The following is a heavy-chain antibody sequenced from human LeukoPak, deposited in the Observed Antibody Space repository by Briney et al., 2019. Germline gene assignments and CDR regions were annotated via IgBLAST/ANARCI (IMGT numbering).Heavy chain of an antibody. Sequence: GGSLRLSCAASGFTFNTYGMNWVRQAPGKGLEWVSFISSSSTSKYYVDSVKGRFTIVRDNAKNSLYLQMNSLRVEDTAVYYCARDLRDGYNPFDYWGQGTLVTVSS. CDR2: ISSSSTSK. D-gene: IGHD5-24*01. J-gene: IGHJ4*02. V-gene: IGHV3-48*01. CDR3: ARDLRDGYNPFDY. CDR1: GFTFNTYG.